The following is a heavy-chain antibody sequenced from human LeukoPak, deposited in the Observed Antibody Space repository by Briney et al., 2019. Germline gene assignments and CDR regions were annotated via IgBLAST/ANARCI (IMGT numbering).Heavy chain of an antibody. CDR2: IYYSGST. D-gene: IGHD6-13*01. CDR1: GGSISSSFYY. CDR3: VRAPGIAAAGNPIGHWFDP. J-gene: IGHJ5*02. V-gene: IGHV4-39*07. Sequence: PSETLSLTCSVSGGSISSSFYYWGWVRQPPGKGLEWIGSIYYSGSTYYNPSLKSRVIISVDTSKKQFSLKLSSVTAADTAVYYCVRAPGIAAAGNPIGHWFDPWGQGTLVTVSS.